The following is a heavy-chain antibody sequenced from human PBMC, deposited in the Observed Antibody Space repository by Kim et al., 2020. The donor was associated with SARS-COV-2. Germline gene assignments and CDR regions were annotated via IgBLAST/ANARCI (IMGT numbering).Heavy chain of an antibody. CDR3: ARDLRTPLWLPYYYYGMDV. Sequence: ASVKVSCKASGYTFTSYAMHWVRQAPGQRLEWMGWINAGNGNTKYSQKFQGRVTITRDTSASTAYMELSSLRSEDTAVYYCARDLRTPLWLPYYYYGMDVWGQGTTVTVSS. CDR1: GYTFTSYA. J-gene: IGHJ6*02. D-gene: IGHD5-18*01. V-gene: IGHV1-3*01. CDR2: INAGNGNT.